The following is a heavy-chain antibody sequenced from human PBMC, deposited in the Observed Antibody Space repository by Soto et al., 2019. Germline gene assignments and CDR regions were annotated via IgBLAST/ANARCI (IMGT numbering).Heavy chain of an antibody. CDR1: GFTCSSYW. CDR2: INSDGSST. Sequence: PGGSLRLSCAASGFTCSSYWLHWVRQAPGKGLVWVSRINSDGSSTSYADSVKGRFTISRDNAKNTLYLQMNSLRAEDTAVYYCASSPEYSSSAPQFDPWGQGTLVTVSS. D-gene: IGHD6-6*01. J-gene: IGHJ5*02. CDR3: ASSPEYSSSAPQFDP. V-gene: IGHV3-74*01.